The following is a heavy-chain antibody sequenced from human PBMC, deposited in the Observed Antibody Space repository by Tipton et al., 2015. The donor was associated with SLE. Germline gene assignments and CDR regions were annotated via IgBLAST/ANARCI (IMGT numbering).Heavy chain of an antibody. J-gene: IGHJ4*02. V-gene: IGHV4-31*03. CDR3: ARYGSSGWSYYFDY. Sequence: TLSLTCTVSGGSISSGGYYWSWIRQHPGKGLEWIGYIYYSGSTYYNPSLKSRVTISVDTSKNQFSLKLSPVTAADTAVYYCARYGSSGWSYYFDYWGQGTLVTVSS. CDR2: IYYSGST. CDR1: GGSISSGGYY. D-gene: IGHD6-19*01.